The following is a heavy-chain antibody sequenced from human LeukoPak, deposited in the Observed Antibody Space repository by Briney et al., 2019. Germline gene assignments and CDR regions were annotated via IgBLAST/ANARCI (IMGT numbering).Heavy chain of an antibody. Sequence: SQTLSLTCTVSGGSISSGSYYWRWIRQPAGKGLEWIVRIYTSGSTNYNPSLKSRVTISVDTSKNQFSLKLSSVTAADTAVYYCARGGDYVLEIPLFDYGGQGTLVTVSS. CDR1: GGSISSGSYY. CDR3: ARGGDYVLEIPLFDY. D-gene: IGHD4-17*01. V-gene: IGHV4-61*02. J-gene: IGHJ4*02. CDR2: IYTSGST.